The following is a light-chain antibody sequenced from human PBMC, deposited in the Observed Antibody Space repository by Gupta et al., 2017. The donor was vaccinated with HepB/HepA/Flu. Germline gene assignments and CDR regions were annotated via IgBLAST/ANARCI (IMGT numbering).Light chain of an antibody. CDR1: SANVGRDK. Sequence: VLTHPPSASATPGQRVAISCSGSSANVGRDKLYWYRQLPGKDPHILIFYDDRRPSGVIDRGFSSSSCDYASPVISAVRSEEEEDDYCAAWDKSISAYVFGTGTRVTVL. J-gene: IGLJ1*01. CDR2: YDD. CDR3: AAWDKSISAYV. V-gene: IGLV1-47*02.